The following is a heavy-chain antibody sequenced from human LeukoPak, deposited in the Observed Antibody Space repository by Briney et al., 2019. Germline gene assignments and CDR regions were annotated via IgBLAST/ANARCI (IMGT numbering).Heavy chain of an antibody. CDR3: GSGQPTYGWLLGPDY. CDR2: INHSGST. D-gene: IGHD3-9*01. CDR1: GVSFSGYY. Sequence: SETLSLTCAVYGVSFSGYYWSWIRQPPGKGPEWIGEINHSGSTNYNPSLKSRVTISVDTSKNQFSLKLSSVTAADTAVYYCGSGQPTYGWLLGPDYWGQGTLVTVCS. J-gene: IGHJ4*02. V-gene: IGHV4-34*01.